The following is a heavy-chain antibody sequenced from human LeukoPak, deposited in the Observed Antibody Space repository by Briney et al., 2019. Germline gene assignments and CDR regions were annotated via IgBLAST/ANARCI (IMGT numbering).Heavy chain of an antibody. D-gene: IGHD6-13*01. CDR3: ARSGYSSSWPPGAEYFQH. J-gene: IGHJ1*01. Sequence: SETLSLTCAVYGGSFSGYYWSWIRQPPGKGLEWIGEINHSGSTNYNPSLKSRVTISVDTSKNQFSLKLSSVTAADTAVYYCARSGYSSSWPPGAEYFQHWGQGTLVTVSS. V-gene: IGHV4-34*01. CDR1: GGSFSGYY. CDR2: INHSGST.